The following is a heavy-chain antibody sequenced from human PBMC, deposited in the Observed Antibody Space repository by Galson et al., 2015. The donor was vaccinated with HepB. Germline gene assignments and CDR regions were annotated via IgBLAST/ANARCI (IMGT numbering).Heavy chain of an antibody. CDR3: ARDRFLEWLLGPHAFDI. J-gene: IGHJ3*02. Sequence: SLRLSCAASGFTFSSYAMHWVRQAPGKGLEWVAVISYDGSNKYYADSVKGRFTISRDNSKNALYLQMNSLRAEDTAVYYCARDRFLEWLLGPHAFDIWGQGTMVTVSS. V-gene: IGHV3-30*01. D-gene: IGHD3-3*01. CDR2: ISYDGSNK. CDR1: GFTFSSYA.